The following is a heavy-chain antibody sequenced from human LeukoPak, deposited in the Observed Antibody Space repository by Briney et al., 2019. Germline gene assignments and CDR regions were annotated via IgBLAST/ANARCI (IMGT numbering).Heavy chain of an antibody. V-gene: IGHV3-7*01. J-gene: IGHJ4*02. D-gene: IGHD3-3*01. CDR2: IKQDGGEK. Sequence: GGSLRLSCADSGFTFSSNWMTWVRQAPGKGLEWVANIKQDGGEKYYLDSVKGRFTISRDNAKNSLYLQMNSLRAEDTAVYYCARVSAEWLLFYWGQGTLVTVSS. CDR1: GFTFSSNW. CDR3: ARVSAEWLLFY.